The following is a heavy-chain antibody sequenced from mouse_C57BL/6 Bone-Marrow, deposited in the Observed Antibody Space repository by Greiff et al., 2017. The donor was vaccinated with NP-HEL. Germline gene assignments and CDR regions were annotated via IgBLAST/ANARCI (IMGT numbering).Heavy chain of an antibody. CDR2: IRNKANNHAT. CDR3: TSTNWGVFDY. CDR1: GFTFSDAW. D-gene: IGHD4-1*01. J-gene: IGHJ2*01. V-gene: IGHV6-6*01. Sequence: EVQLVESGGGLVQPGGSMKLSCAASGFTFSDAWMDWVRQSPEKGLEWVAEIRNKANNHATYYAESVKGRFTISRDESKSSVYLQMNSLRAEDTGIYYCTSTNWGVFDYWGQGTTLTVSS.